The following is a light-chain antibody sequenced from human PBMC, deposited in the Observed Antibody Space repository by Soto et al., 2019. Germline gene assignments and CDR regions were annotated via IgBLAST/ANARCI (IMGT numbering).Light chain of an antibody. CDR1: SSNIGAGYD. Sequence: QSVLTQPPSVSGAPGQRVTISCTGSSSNIGAGYDVHWYQQLPGTAPKLLISXXXXXXXXXXXXXXXSKSGTSASLAITGXXAXXXXXXYCQSYDSSLSGWVFGGGTKLTVL. V-gene: IGLV1-40*01. J-gene: IGLJ3*02. CDR2: XXX. CDR3: QSYDSSLSGWV.